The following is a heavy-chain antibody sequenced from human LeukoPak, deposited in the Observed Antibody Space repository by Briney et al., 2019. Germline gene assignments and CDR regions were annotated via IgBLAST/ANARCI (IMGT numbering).Heavy chain of an antibody. CDR2: IYYSGST. D-gene: IGHD6-19*01. V-gene: IGHV4-59*01. J-gene: IGHJ4*02. Sequence: SETLSLTCTVSGGSISSYYWSWIRQPPGKGLEWIGYIYYSGSTNYNPSLKSRVTISVDTSKNQLSLKLSSVTAADTAVYYCARAGYSSGWYYFDYWGQGTLVTVSS. CDR1: GGSISSYY. CDR3: ARAGYSSGWYYFDY.